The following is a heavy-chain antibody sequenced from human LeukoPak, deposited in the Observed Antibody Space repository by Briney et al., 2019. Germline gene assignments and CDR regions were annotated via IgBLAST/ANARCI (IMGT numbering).Heavy chain of an antibody. J-gene: IGHJ4*02. CDR2: IGSSSSPI. D-gene: IGHD4-11*01. V-gene: IGHV3-48*01. Sequence: PGGSLRLSCAASGFTFSAYSMNWVRQAPEKGLEWVSYIGSSSSPIYYADSVKGRFTISRDNAKNSLYLQMDSLRAEDTAGYYFAXXXXYSFDXXXQXTLVTVSS. CDR3: AXXXXYSFDX. CDR1: GFTFSAYS.